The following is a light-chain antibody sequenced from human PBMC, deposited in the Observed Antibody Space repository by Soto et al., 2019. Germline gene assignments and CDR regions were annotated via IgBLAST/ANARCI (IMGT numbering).Light chain of an antibody. V-gene: IGLV2-14*01. CDR1: SSDIGGYNS. Sequence: QSVLTQPASVSGSPGQSITISCTGTSSDIGGYNSVSWYQQHPGKAPKLVIYAVSNRPSGVSSRFSGSKSGNTASLTMSGLQAEDEATYYCSSYTTSSTYVFGTGTQVTVL. J-gene: IGLJ1*01. CDR2: AVS. CDR3: SSYTTSSTYV.